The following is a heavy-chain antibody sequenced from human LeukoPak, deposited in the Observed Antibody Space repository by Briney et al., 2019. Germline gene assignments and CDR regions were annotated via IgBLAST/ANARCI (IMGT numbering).Heavy chain of an antibody. CDR2: IYTSGST. CDR3: ARSSALYYDFWTDYYYYMDV. J-gene: IGHJ6*03. D-gene: IGHD3-3*01. CDR1: GGSISSYY. Sequence: SETLSLTCTVSGGSISSYYWSWIRQPAGKGLEWIGRIYTSGSTNYNPSLKSRVTMSVDTSKNQFSLKLGSVTAADTAVYYCARSSALYYDFWTDYYYYMDVWGKGTTVTVSS. V-gene: IGHV4-4*07.